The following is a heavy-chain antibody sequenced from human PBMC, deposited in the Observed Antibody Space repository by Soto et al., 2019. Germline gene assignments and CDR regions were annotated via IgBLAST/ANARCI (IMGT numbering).Heavy chain of an antibody. V-gene: IGHV3-23*01. CDR1: GFTFSSHA. CDR3: AKVSSSWYAGFFDL. Sequence: EVQLLESGGGLVQPGRSLRLSCTASGFTFSSHAMTWVRQAPGKVLEWVSGLSDSGDSIYYADSVKGRFTIYRDNSMNTLYLQMNTLRVEDTAVYYCAKVSSSWYAGFFDLWGQGTLVTVSS. J-gene: IGHJ4*02. D-gene: IGHD6-13*01. CDR2: LSDSGDSI.